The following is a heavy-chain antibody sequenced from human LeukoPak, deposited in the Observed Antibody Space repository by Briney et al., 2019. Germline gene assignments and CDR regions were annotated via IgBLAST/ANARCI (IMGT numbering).Heavy chain of an antibody. CDR1: GYTFTSYD. CDR2: MNPNSGNT. CDR3: ARGLSSSWYDYYYYMDV. D-gene: IGHD6-13*01. J-gene: IGHJ6*03. Sequence: ASVKVSCKASGYTFTSYDINWVRQATGQGLEWMGGMNPNSGNTGYAQKFQGRVTITRNTSISTAYMELSSLRSEDTAVYYCARGLSSSWYDYYYYMDVWGKGTTVTVSS. V-gene: IGHV1-8*03.